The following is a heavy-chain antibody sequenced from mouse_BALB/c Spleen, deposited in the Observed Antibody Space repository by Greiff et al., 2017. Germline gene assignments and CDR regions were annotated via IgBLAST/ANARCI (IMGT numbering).Heavy chain of an antibody. J-gene: IGHJ2*01. Sequence: EVMLVESGGGLVQPGGSRKLSCAASGFTFSSFGMHWVRQAPEKGLEWVAYISSGSSTIYYADTVKGRFTISRDNPKNTLFLQMTSLRSEDTAMYYCATYYFDYWGQGTTLTVSS. CDR3: ATYYFDY. CDR2: ISSGSSTI. V-gene: IGHV5-17*02. CDR1: GFTFSSFG.